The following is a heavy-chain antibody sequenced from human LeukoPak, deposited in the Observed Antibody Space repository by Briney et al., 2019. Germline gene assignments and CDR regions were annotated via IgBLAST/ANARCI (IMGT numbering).Heavy chain of an antibody. J-gene: IGHJ5*02. CDR2: ISAYNGNT. CDR3: ARDSRQLVLRPNWFDP. Sequence: ASVKVSCKASGYTFTSYGISWVRQAPGQGLEWMGWISAYNGNTNYAQKLQGRVTMTTDTSTSTAYMELRGLRSDDTAVYYCARDSRQLVLRPNWFDPWGQGTLVTVSS. CDR1: GYTFTSYG. D-gene: IGHD6-13*01. V-gene: IGHV1-18*01.